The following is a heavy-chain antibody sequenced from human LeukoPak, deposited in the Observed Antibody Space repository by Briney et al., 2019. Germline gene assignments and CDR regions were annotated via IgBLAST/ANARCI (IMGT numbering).Heavy chain of an antibody. CDR1: GFTFSSYA. D-gene: IGHD1-26*01. J-gene: IGHJ4*02. CDR3: ARSYSGSSFDY. V-gene: IGHV3-30*04. CDR2: ISYDGSNK. Sequence: GGSLRLSCAASGFTFSSYAMHWVRQAPGKGLEWVAVISYDGSNKYYADSVKGRFTISRDNSKNTLYLQMNSLRAEDTAVYYCARSYSGSSFDYWGQGTLVTVSS.